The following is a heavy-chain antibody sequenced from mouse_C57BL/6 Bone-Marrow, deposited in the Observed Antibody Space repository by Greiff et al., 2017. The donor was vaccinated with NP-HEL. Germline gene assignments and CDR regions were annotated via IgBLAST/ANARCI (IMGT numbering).Heavy chain of an antibody. J-gene: IGHJ2*01. V-gene: IGHV14-4*01. CDR2: IDPENGDT. CDR3: TTELRFFAY. Sequence: EVKLVESGAELVRPGASVKLSCTASGFNIKDDYMHWVKQRPEQGLEWIGWIDPENGDTEYASKFQGKATITADTSSNTAYLQLSSLTSEDTAVYYCTTELRFFAYWGQGTTLTVSS. CDR1: GFNIKDDY. D-gene: IGHD1-1*01.